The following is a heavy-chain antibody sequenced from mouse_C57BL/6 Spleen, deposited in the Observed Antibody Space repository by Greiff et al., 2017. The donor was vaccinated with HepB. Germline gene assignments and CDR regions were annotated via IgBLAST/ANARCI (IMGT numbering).Heavy chain of an antibody. Sequence: EVQGVESGAELVKPGASVKLSCTASGFNIKDYYMHWVKQRTEQGLEWIGRIDPEDGETKYAPKFQGKATITADTSSNTAYLQLSSLTSEDTAVYYCARLLWLRDYAMDYWGQGTSVTVSS. CDR2: IDPEDGET. CDR1: GFNIKDYY. CDR3: ARLLWLRDYAMDY. V-gene: IGHV14-2*01. D-gene: IGHD2-2*01. J-gene: IGHJ4*01.